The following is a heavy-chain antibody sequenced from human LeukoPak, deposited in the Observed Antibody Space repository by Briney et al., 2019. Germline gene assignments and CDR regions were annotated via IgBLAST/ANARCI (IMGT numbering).Heavy chain of an antibody. J-gene: IGHJ4*02. CDR3: ARLFGGVTTFDY. D-gene: IGHD4-17*01. CDR2: LWPEGSDK. Sequence: GGSLRLSSAASGFSFSNYYMSWVRQGPGKGLEWVATLWPEGSDKRYVDSVRDRFTISRDNAKNSLYLQMNSLRAEDTAVYYCARLFGGVTTFDYWGQGALVTVSS. CDR1: GFSFSNYY. V-gene: IGHV3-7*01.